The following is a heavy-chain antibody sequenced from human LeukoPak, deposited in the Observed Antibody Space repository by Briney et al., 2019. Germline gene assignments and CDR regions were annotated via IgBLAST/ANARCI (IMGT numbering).Heavy chain of an antibody. Sequence: GGSLRLSCAASGFTFSSYAMSWVRQVPGKGLEWVSAISGSGGSTYYADSVKGRFAISRDNSKNTLYLQMNSLRAEDTAVYYCARGMIVVVITPSDYWGQGTLVTVSS. CDR1: GFTFSSYA. CDR2: ISGSGGST. V-gene: IGHV3-23*01. J-gene: IGHJ4*02. CDR3: ARGMIVVVITPSDY. D-gene: IGHD3-22*01.